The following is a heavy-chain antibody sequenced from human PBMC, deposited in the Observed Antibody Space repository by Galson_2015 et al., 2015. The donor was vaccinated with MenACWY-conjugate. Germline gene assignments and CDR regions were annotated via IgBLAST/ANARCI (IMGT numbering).Heavy chain of an antibody. D-gene: IGHD7-27*01. CDR2: IYYSGNT. CDR3: ARHGPSWGYYFDY. V-gene: IGHV4-59*08. CDR1: GGSISSSY. Sequence: TLSLTCTVSGGSISSSYWSWVRQPPGKGLEWIGYIYYSGNTHYNPSLKSRVTISVDTSKNQFSLKLSSVTAADTAVFYCARHGPSWGYYFDYWGQGTLVTVSS. J-gene: IGHJ4*02.